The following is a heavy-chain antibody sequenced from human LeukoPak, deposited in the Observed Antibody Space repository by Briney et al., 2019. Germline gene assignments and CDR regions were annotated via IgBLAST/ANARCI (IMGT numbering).Heavy chain of an antibody. CDR1: GFTFSSYG. Sequence: PGGSLRLSCAASGFTFSSYGMHWVRQAPGKGLEWVAVIWYDGSNKYYADSVKGRFTISRDNSKNTLYLQMNSLRAEDTAVYYCASFPRGDYDGVDYWGQGTLVTVSS. J-gene: IGHJ4*02. CDR3: ASFPRGDYDGVDY. D-gene: IGHD4-17*01. CDR2: IWYDGSNK. V-gene: IGHV3-33*01.